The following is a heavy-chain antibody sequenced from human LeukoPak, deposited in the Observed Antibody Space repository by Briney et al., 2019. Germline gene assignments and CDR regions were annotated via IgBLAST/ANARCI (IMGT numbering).Heavy chain of an antibody. CDR1: GYTFTSYG. D-gene: IGHD2-2*01. J-gene: IGHJ6*03. CDR3: ARDLYCSSTSCYPYYYYYMDV. V-gene: IGHV1-18*01. CDR2: ISAYNGNT. Sequence: ASVKVSCKASGYTFTSYGISWVRQAPGQGVEWMGWISAYNGNTNYAQKLQGRVTMTTDTSTSTAYMELRSLRSDDTAVYYCARDLYCSSTSCYPYYYYYMDVWGKGTTVTVSS.